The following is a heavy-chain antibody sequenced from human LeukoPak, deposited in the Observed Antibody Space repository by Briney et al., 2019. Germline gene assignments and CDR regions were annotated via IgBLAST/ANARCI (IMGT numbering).Heavy chain of an antibody. CDR1: GYTFTSYY. J-gene: IGHJ4*02. CDR3: ARVRFDYYDSSGYYTFDY. V-gene: IGHV1-46*01. Sequence: ASVKVSCKASGYTFTSYYMHWVRQAPGQGLEGMGIINPSGGSKSYAQKFQGRVTMTRDTSTRTVYMELSSLRSEDTAVYYCARVRFDYYDSSGYYTFDYWGQGTLVTVSS. CDR2: INPSGGSK. D-gene: IGHD3-22*01.